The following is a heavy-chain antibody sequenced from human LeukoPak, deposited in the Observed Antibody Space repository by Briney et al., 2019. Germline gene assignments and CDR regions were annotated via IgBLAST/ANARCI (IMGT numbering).Heavy chain of an antibody. CDR2: IYYTGST. J-gene: IGHJ4*02. V-gene: IGHV4-59*08. CDR1: GGSMTGYY. D-gene: IGHD6-6*01. CDR3: ARRSTLENFFDS. Sequence: SETLSLTCTVSGGSMTGYYWSWIRQPPGKELEWIGNIYYTGSTNYNPSLKSRVTMSVDSSKGQLSLKLTSLTAADSAVYHCARRSTLENFFDSWGQGTPVTVSS.